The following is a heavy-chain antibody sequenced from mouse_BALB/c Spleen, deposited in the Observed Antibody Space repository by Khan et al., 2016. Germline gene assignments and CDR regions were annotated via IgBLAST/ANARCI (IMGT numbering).Heavy chain of an antibody. CDR1: GFSLTSYG. CDR3: ARAGTDFDY. CDR2: IWAGGST. J-gene: IGHJ2*01. Sequence: QVQLKQSGPGLVAPSQSLSITCTVSGFSLTSYGVHWVRQPSGKGLEWLGVIWAGGSTNYNSALMSRLSISKDNSKSQVFLKMNSLQTDDTAMYYCARAGTDFDYWGQGTTLTVSS. D-gene: IGHD4-1*01. V-gene: IGHV2-9*02.